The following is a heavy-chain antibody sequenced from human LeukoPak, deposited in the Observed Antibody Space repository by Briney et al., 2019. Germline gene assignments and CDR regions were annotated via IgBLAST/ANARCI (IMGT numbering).Heavy chain of an antibody. D-gene: IGHD5-12*01. Sequence: ASVKVPCKASGYTFISYGISWVRQAPGQGLEWMGWNSAYNANTNYAQKLQGRVTMTTDTSTTTAYMELRSLRSDDTAVYYCARQRYSGYDYSFDYWGQGTLVTVSS. V-gene: IGHV1-18*01. CDR3: ARQRYSGYDYSFDY. CDR1: GYTFISYG. J-gene: IGHJ4*02. CDR2: NSAYNANT.